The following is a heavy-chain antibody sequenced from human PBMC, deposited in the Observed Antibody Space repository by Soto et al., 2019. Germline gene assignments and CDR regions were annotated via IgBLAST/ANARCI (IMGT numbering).Heavy chain of an antibody. CDR3: ARINGDLISFDS. CDR2: KFHSGST. CDR1: SGSISTSHW. V-gene: IGHV4-4*02. D-gene: IGHD4-17*01. J-gene: IGHJ4*02. Sequence: PSETLSLTCAVSSGSISTSHWWTWVRQPPGKGLEWIGEKFHSGSTTYNPSLKSRVTISVDKSTNQFSLKLTSLTAADTAVYFCARINGDLISFDSWGQGALVTVSS.